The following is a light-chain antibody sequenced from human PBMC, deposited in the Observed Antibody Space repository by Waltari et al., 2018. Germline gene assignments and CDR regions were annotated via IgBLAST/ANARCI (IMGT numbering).Light chain of an antibody. V-gene: IGKV4-1*01. J-gene: IGKJ1*01. CDR2: WAS. CDR3: QKYYSTPRT. CDR1: PSVLYSSNNKNY. Sequence: DIVMTQSPDSLAVSLGERATINCKSSPSVLYSSNNKNYLALYQQKQGQPPNLLIYWASTRESGFPDRCSGSGSGTDFTLTISSLQAEDVAVYYCQKYYSTPRTFGQGTKVEIK.